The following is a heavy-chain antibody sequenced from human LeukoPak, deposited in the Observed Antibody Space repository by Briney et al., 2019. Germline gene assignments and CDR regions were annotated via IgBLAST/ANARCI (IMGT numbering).Heavy chain of an antibody. D-gene: IGHD6-19*01. CDR1: GGSFSGYY. V-gene: IGHV4-34*01. CDR3: ARRLKNSNGWTFDY. Sequence: SETLSLTCAVYGGSFSGYYWSWVRQPPGKGLEWIGEINHSGSTNYNPSLKSRVTISVDTSKNQFSLKLSSVTAADTAIYYCARRLKNSNGWTFDYWGQGTMVTVSS. CDR2: INHSGST. J-gene: IGHJ4*02.